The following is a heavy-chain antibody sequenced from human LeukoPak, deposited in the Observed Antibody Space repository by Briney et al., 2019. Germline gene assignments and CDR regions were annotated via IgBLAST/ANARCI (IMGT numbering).Heavy chain of an antibody. CDR1: GGSISSSYW. V-gene: IGHV4-4*02. D-gene: IGHD6-6*01. J-gene: IGHJ6*02. CDR3: ARGAKLEYSSSSMVPDYYYGMDV. CDR2: IYHSGST. Sequence: SGTLSLTCAVSGGSISSSYWWSWVRQPPGKGLEWIGEIYHSGSTSYNPSLKSRVTISVDKSKNQFSLKLSSVTAADTAVYYCARGAKLEYSSSSMVPDYYYGMDVWGQGTTVTVSS.